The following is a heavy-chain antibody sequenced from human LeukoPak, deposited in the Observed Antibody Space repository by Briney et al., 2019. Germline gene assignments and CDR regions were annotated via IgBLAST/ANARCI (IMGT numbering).Heavy chain of an antibody. J-gene: IGHJ1*01. CDR3: AKDGGGCFYDNSGYYSLGFHH. CDR2: INPNRGDT. Sequence: GASVKVSCKASGYTFTGYYTHWVRQAPGQGLEWMGWINPNRGDTNYEQKFQGRVTMTRDTSISTVYMELNRLSSDDTAVYFCAKDGGGCFYDNSGYYSLGFHHWGQGTLVTVSS. V-gene: IGHV1-2*02. D-gene: IGHD3-22*01. CDR1: GYTFTGYY.